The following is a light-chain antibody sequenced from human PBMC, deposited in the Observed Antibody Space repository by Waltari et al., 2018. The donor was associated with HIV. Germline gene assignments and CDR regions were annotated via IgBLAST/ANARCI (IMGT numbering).Light chain of an antibody. CDR3: QQFFNIPRT. CDR1: QSVLYNSNNKNH. Sequence: DIVMTQSPDSLAVSLGERATINCKSSQSVLYNSNNKNHLAWYQQRPGQPPKLLIYWASVREFGVPDRFTGSGSGTDFNLTISGLQADDVAVYYCQQFFNIPRTFGQGTKVEI. CDR2: WAS. J-gene: IGKJ1*01. V-gene: IGKV4-1*01.